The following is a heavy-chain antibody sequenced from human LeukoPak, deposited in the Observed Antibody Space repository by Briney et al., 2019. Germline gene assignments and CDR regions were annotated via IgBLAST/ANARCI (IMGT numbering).Heavy chain of an antibody. CDR2: ISAYNGNT. Sequence: ASVTVSCKASGYTFTNYGVSWVRQAPGQGREWIGWISAYNGNTNYAQKLQGRVTMTTDTSTSTAYMELRSLRSDDTAVYYCARGMGITIFGVVIIQAFDYWGQGTLVTVSS. D-gene: IGHD3-3*01. V-gene: IGHV1-18*01. CDR1: GYTFTNYG. CDR3: ARGMGITIFGVVIIQAFDY. J-gene: IGHJ4*02.